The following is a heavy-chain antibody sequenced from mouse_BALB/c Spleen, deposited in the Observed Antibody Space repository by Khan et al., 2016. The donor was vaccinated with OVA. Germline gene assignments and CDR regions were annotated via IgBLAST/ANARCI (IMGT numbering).Heavy chain of an antibody. Sequence: EVQLQESGPGLVKPSQSLSLTCTVTGYSITSGYAWNWIRQFPGNKLEWMGYISYSGVTSYTPSLKSRISITRDPSTNQFFLQLNSVTTEDTATYYCARVNYYGYYLDYWGQGTTLTVSS. J-gene: IGHJ2*01. CDR2: ISYSGVT. V-gene: IGHV3-2*02. D-gene: IGHD1-1*01. CDR3: ARVNYYGYYLDY. CDR1: GYSITSGYA.